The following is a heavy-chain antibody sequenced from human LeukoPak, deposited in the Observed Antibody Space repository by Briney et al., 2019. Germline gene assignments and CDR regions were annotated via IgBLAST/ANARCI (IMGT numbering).Heavy chain of an antibody. CDR3: ARHALYGEVDY. CDR2: IYYSGTT. J-gene: IGHJ4*02. CDR1: GGSISSYY. D-gene: IGHD4-17*01. V-gene: IGHV4-59*08. Sequence: PSETLSLTCTVSGGSISSYYWSWIRQPPGKGLAWIGYIYYSGTTNYNPSLKSRVTISIDTSKNQFSLKLSSVTAADTAVYYCARHALYGEVDYWGQGTLVTASS.